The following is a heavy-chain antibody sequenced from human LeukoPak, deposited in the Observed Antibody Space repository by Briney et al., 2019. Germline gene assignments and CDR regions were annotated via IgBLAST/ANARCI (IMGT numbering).Heavy chain of an antibody. CDR1: GGSISSYY. CDR2: IYYSGST. D-gene: IGHD6-13*01. Sequence: SETLSLTCTVSGGSISSYYWSWIRQPPGKGLEWIGYIYYSGSTNYNPSLKSRVTISVDTSKNQFSLRLSSVTAADTAVYYCARQPRGIAAEHNWFDPWGQGTLVTVSS. CDR3: ARQPRGIAAEHNWFDP. V-gene: IGHV4-59*08. J-gene: IGHJ5*02.